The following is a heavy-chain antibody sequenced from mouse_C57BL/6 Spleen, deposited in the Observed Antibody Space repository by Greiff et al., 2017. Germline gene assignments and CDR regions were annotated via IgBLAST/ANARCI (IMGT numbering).Heavy chain of an antibody. D-gene: IGHD1-1*01. CDR2: IDPEDGET. J-gene: IGHJ1*03. CDR1: GFNIKDYY. CDR3: ASTVVATYWYFDG. V-gene: IGHV14-2*01. Sequence: VQLKQSGAELVKPGASVKLSCTASGFNIKDYYMHWVKQRTEQGLEWIGRIDPEDGETKYAPKFQGKATITADTSSTTAYLQLSSLTSEDTAVYYCASTVVATYWYFDGWGTGTTVTVSS.